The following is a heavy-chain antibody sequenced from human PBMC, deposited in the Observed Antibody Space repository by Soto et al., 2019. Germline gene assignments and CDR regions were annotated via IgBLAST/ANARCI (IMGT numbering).Heavy chain of an antibody. Sequence: SETLSLTCAVYGGSFSGYYWSWIRQPPGKGLEWIGEINHSGSTNYNPSLKSRVTISVDTSKNQFSLKLSSVTAADTAVYYCARGSRSTAMVTEWFDPWGQGTLVTVSS. D-gene: IGHD5-18*01. CDR2: INHSGST. CDR1: GGSFSGYY. J-gene: IGHJ5*02. V-gene: IGHV4-34*01. CDR3: ARGSRSTAMVTEWFDP.